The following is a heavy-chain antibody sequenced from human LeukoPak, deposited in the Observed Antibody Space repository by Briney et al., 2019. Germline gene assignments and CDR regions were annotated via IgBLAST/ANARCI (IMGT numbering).Heavy chain of an antibody. J-gene: IGHJ3*02. CDR2: IYYSGST. CDR3: ARDYSSGSTVAFDI. CDR1: GGSISSGGYY. Sequence: SETLSLTCTLSGGSISSGGYYWSWIRQHLGNGLEWIGYIYYSGSTYYKPSLKSRVTISVDTSKNQFSLKLSSVTAADTAVYYCARDYSSGSTVAFDIWGQGTMVTVSS. D-gene: IGHD6-19*01. V-gene: IGHV4-31*03.